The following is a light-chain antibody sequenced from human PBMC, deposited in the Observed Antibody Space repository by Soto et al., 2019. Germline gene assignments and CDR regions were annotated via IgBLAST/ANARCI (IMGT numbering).Light chain of an antibody. Sequence: EIVLTQSPGTLSLSPEERATLSCRASQSVSSSYLAWYQQKPGQAPRLLIYGASSRATGIPDRFSGSGSETDFTLTISRLEPEDFAVYYCQQYGSSSWTLGQGTKVEIK. J-gene: IGKJ1*01. V-gene: IGKV3-20*01. CDR2: GAS. CDR1: QSVSSSY. CDR3: QQYGSSSWT.